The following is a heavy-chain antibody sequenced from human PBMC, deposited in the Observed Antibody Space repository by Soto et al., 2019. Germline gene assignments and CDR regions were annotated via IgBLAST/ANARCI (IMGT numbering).Heavy chain of an antibody. CDR1: GFTFSSYS. V-gene: IGHV3-21*01. CDR2: ISSSSSYI. CDR3: ASGYDMGNWFYP. D-gene: IGHD5-12*01. Sequence: SLRLSCAASGFTFSSYSMNWVRQAPGKGLEWVSSISSSSSYIYYADSVKGRFTISRDNAKNSLYLQMNSLRAEDTAVYYCASGYDMGNWFYPWGQGTLVTVSS. J-gene: IGHJ5*02.